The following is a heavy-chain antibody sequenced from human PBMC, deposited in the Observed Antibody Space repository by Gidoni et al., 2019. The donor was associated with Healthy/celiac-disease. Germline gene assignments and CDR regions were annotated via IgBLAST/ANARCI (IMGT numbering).Heavy chain of an antibody. CDR1: GGTFSSYA. Sequence: QVQLVQSGAEVKKPGSSVKVSCKASGGTFSSYAISWVRQAPGQGLEWMGGIIPIFGTANYAQKFQGRVTITADESTSTAYMELSSLRSEDTAVYYCARVAPSYYYDSSGWPPFDYWGQGTLVTVSS. J-gene: IGHJ4*02. CDR3: ARVAPSYYYDSSGWPPFDY. D-gene: IGHD3-22*01. CDR2: IIPIFGTA. V-gene: IGHV1-69*01.